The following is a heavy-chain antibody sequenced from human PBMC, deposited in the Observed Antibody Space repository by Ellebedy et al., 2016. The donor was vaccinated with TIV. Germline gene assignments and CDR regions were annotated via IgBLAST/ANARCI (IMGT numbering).Heavy chain of an antibody. J-gene: IGHJ3*01. D-gene: IGHD2-2*01. CDR3: AKGKGTSDAFDF. CDR1: GFTFSRTV. V-gene: IGHV3-23*01. Sequence: GESLKISXAVSGFTFSRTVMNWVRQAPGKGLEWVSSIGATGINTYDADSVKGRFTISRDNSNNILYLQMNSLRAEDTAMYYCAKGKGTSDAFDFWGQGTMVTVS. CDR2: IGATGINT.